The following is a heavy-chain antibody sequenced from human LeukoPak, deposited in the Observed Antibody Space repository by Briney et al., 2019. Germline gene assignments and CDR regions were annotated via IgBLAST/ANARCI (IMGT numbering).Heavy chain of an antibody. D-gene: IGHD5-18*01. CDR1: GFTFSSYW. Sequence: GGSLRLSCAASGFTFSSYWMHWVRQAPGKGLVWVSRINSDGSNTDYADSVKGRFTISRANAKNTLYLQMNRLRAEDTAVYYCAKGRQQWWTFDALDIWGQGTMVTDSS. V-gene: IGHV3-74*01. CDR3: AKGRQQWWTFDALDI. J-gene: IGHJ3*02. CDR2: INSDGSNT.